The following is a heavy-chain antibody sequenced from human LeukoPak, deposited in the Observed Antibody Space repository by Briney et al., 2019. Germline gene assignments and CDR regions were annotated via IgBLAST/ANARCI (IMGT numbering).Heavy chain of an antibody. V-gene: IGHV4-34*01. J-gene: IGHJ5*02. D-gene: IGHD6-13*01. CDR1: GGSFSGYY. CDR2: INHSGST. Sequence: PSETLSLTCAVYGGSFSGYYWSWIRQPPGKGLEWIGEINHSGSTNYNPSLKSRVTISVDTSKNQFSLKLSSVTAADTAVYYCARDGGSSSWYWFDPWGQGTLVTVSS. CDR3: ARDGGSSSWYWFDP.